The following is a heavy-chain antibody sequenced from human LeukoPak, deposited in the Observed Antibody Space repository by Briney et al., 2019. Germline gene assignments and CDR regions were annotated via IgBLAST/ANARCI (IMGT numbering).Heavy chain of an antibody. Sequence: GGSLRLSCAASGFTFSDNWMHWVRQAPGKGLVGVSRIRNDGTTTNYADLVKGRFTISRDNAKSTLFLQMNGLRAEDTAVYYCVRFFVDISESTGGNWGRGTLVSVSS. CDR1: GFTFSDNW. CDR3: VRFFVDISESTGGN. V-gene: IGHV3-74*01. J-gene: IGHJ4*02. D-gene: IGHD2-2*03. CDR2: IRNDGTTT.